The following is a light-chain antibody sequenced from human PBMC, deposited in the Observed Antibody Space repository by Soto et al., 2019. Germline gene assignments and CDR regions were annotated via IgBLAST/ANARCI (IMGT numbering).Light chain of an antibody. V-gene: IGLV2-14*01. CDR3: GSYTSTTTRV. J-gene: IGLJ3*02. CDR2: EVT. Sequence: QSVLTQPASGSGLPGQSITISCTGTSSDVGGYKYVSWYQQHPGKAPKLVIYEVTNRPSGVSNRFSGSKSGNTASLTISGLQAEDEADYYCGSYTSTTTRVFGGGTQLTVL. CDR1: SSDVGGYKY.